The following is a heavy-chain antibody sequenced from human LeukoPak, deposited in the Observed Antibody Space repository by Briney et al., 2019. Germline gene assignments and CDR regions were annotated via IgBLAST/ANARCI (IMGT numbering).Heavy chain of an antibody. CDR3: ANSGYSYGEFDY. D-gene: IGHD5-18*01. V-gene: IGHV3-9*01. Sequence: GGSLRLSCAASGFTFDDYAMHWVRQAPGKGLEWVSGISWNSGSIGYADSVKGRFTISRDNAKNSLYLQMNSLRAEDTALYYCANSGYSYGEFDYWGQGTLVTVSS. J-gene: IGHJ4*02. CDR2: ISWNSGSI. CDR1: GFTFDDYA.